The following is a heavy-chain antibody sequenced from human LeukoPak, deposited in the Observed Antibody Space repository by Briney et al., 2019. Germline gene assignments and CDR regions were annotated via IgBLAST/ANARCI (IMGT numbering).Heavy chain of an antibody. CDR3: ARDGRSSGWYQGFDY. Sequence: GGSLRLSCAASGFTFSSYAMHWVRQAPGKGLELVAVISYDGSNKYYADSVKGRFTISRDNSKNTLYLQMNSLRAEDTAVYYCARDGRSSGWYQGFDYWGQGTLVTVSS. V-gene: IGHV3-30-3*01. CDR2: ISYDGSNK. J-gene: IGHJ4*02. D-gene: IGHD6-19*01. CDR1: GFTFSSYA.